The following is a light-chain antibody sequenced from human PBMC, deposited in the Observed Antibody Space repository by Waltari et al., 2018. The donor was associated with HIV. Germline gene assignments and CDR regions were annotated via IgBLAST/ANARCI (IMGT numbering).Light chain of an antibody. J-gene: IGLJ3*02. CDR3: QTWDTGIRV. Sequence: QLVLTQSASASASLGASVKLTCTLSSGYTAYAIAWHQQQAEKGPRYLMKVNSDGSYSRGDGIPYRFSGSSSEAERYLPISSLQSEDEADYYCQTWDTGIRVFGGGTKLTVL. V-gene: IGLV4-69*01. CDR1: SGYTAYA. CDR2: VNSDGSY.